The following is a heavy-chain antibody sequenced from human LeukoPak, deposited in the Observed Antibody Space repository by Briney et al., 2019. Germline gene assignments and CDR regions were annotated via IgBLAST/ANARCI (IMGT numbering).Heavy chain of an antibody. Sequence: PGRSLRLSCAASGFTFSSYGMHWVRQAPGKALEWVAVISYDGSNKYYADSVKGRFTISRDNSKNTLYLQMNSQRAEDTAVYYCAKVTSLGIAVAQYGMDVWGQGTTVTVSS. CDR1: GFTFSSYG. D-gene: IGHD6-19*01. CDR3: AKVTSLGIAVAQYGMDV. CDR2: ISYDGSNK. J-gene: IGHJ6*02. V-gene: IGHV3-30*18.